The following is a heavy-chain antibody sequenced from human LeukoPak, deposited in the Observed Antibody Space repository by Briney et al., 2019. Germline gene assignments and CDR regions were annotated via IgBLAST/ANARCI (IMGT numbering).Heavy chain of an antibody. V-gene: IGHV3-23*01. CDR2: ISGSGGST. J-gene: IGHJ6*02. CDR1: GFTFSSYA. Sequence: QSGGSLRLSCAASGFTFSSYAMHWVRQAPGKGLEWVSAISGSGGSTYYADSVKGRFTISRDNSKNTLYLQMNSLRAEDTAVYYCAKDLRAVLMVYANYGMDVWGQGTTVTVSS. D-gene: IGHD2-8*01. CDR3: AKDLRAVLMVYANYGMDV.